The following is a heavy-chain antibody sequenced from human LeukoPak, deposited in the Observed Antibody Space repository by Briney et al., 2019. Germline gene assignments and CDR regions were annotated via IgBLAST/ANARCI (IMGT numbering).Heavy chain of an antibody. CDR1: GFSVSGNY. D-gene: IGHD3-16*01. V-gene: IGHV3-23*01. CDR2: ISGSGGTA. CDR3: AKDRLPNYHYYYGMDV. Sequence: GGSLRLSCAGSGFSVSGNYMTWVRQAPGKGLEWVSAISGSGGTAYYADSVKGRFTISRDNSKNTLYLQVNSLRAEDTAVYYCAKDRLPNYHYYYGMDVWGQGTTVTVSS. J-gene: IGHJ6*02.